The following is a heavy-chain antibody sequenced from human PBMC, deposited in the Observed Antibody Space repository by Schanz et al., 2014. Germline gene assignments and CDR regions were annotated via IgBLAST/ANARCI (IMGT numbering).Heavy chain of an antibody. CDR3: VRGRVLES. CDR1: GFTFSSYA. Sequence: EVHLLDSGGGLVQPGGSLRLSCAASGFTFSSYAMTWVRQAPGMGLEWVSYVSRSTPDIYYADSVKGRFTMSRDNAKNSVFLQMNSLRAEDTAVYYCVRGRVLESWGQGTLVTVSS. V-gene: IGHV3-48*01. CDR2: VSRSTPDI. J-gene: IGHJ5*02. D-gene: IGHD1-1*01.